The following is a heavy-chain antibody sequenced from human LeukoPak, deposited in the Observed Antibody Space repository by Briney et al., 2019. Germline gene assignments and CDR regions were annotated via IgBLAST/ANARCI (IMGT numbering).Heavy chain of an antibody. V-gene: IGHV3-43*01. CDR2: ISWDGGST. J-gene: IGHJ4*02. CDR3: AKDIDSSGSFDY. CDR1: GFTFDDYT. D-gene: IGHD1-26*01. Sequence: GGSLRLSCAASGFTFDDYTMHWVRHAPGKGLEWVSLISWDGGSTYYADSVKGRFTISRDNSKNSLYLQMNSLRTEDTALYYCAKDIDSSGSFDYWGQGTLVTVSS.